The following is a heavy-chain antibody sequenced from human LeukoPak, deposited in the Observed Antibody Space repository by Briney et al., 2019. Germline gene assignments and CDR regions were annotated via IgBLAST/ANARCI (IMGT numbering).Heavy chain of an antibody. CDR3: ARPMTGTGLTYYYYGMDI. CDR1: GYTFTGYY. V-gene: IGHV1-2*02. CDR2: INPNSGGT. D-gene: IGHD1-1*01. J-gene: IGHJ6*02. Sequence: ASVKVSCKASGYTFTGYYLHWVRQAPGQGLEWLGWINPNSGGTHYAQKFQGRVTVTRDTSISTAYMKLNSLRSEDTALYYCARPMTGTGLTYYYYGMDIWGQGTTVTVSS.